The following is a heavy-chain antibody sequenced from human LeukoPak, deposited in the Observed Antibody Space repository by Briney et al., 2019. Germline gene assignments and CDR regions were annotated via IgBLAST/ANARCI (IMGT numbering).Heavy chain of an antibody. Sequence: GGSLRLSCATSGFTFSSYAMSWVRQAPGKGLEWVSGLHADSGMTYYADSVKGRFTISRDNSKNTLYFQMNSLRAEDTAVYYCVKDFLHGPHIEPVGSVGPFDYWGQGTLATVSS. D-gene: IGHD2-2*01. V-gene: IGHV3-23*01. CDR3: VKDFLHGPHIEPVGSVGPFDY. J-gene: IGHJ4*02. CDR2: LHADSGMT. CDR1: GFTFSSYA.